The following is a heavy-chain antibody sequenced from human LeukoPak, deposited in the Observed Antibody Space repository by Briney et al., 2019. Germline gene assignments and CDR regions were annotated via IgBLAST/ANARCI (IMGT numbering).Heavy chain of an antibody. J-gene: IGHJ1*01. CDR2: INHSGST. D-gene: IGHD6-13*01. CDR1: GGSFSGYY. Sequence: SETLSLTCAVYGGSFSGYYWSWIRQPPGKGLEWIGEINHSGSTNYNPSLKSRVTISVDTSKNQFSLKLSSVTAADTAVYYCARAVESSSWYQYFQHWGQGTLVTVSS. V-gene: IGHV4-34*01. CDR3: ARAVESSSWYQYFQH.